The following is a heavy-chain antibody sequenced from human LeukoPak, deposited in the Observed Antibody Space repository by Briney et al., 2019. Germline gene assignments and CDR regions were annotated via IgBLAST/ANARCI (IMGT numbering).Heavy chain of an antibody. CDR1: GGTVRSYA. Sequence: SVKVSCKASGGTVRSYAISWVRQAPGHGLERVGVMIPLFGTADYAQKFQGRVTITTDESTSTAYMELSSLRSEDTAVYYCARDLGGATGFFEDWGQGTLVTVSS. CDR2: MIPLFGTA. CDR3: ARDLGGATGFFED. J-gene: IGHJ4*02. V-gene: IGHV1-69*05. D-gene: IGHD3-16*01.